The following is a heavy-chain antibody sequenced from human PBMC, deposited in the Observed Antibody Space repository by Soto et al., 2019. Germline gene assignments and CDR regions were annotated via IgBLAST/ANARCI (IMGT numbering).Heavy chain of an antibody. CDR3: AKDRSVYCTGARCERRDYFYYYGMDV. CDR1: GFTFDDYA. CDR2: LSWNSGSV. V-gene: IGHV3-9*01. Sequence: EVQLVESGGGLVQPGRSLRLSCAASGFTFDDYAMHWVRQAPGRGLEWVSGLSWNSGSVGYADSVKGRFTISRDNAKNSLYLQKNRLRAEDTALYYCAKDRSVYCTGARCERRDYFYYYGMDVWGQGTTVTVSS. D-gene: IGHD2-8*02. J-gene: IGHJ6*02.